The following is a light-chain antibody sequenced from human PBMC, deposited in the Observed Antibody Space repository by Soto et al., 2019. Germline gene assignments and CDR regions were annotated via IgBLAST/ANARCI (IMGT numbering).Light chain of an antibody. Sequence: QSALTQPASVSGSPGQSITISCTGTTSDVGGYSFVSWYQLHPGKAPKLMIYEVSNRPSGVSNRFSGSKSGNTASLTISGLQAEDESDYYCSSYAGSYTFVVFGGGTKLTVL. CDR3: SSYAGSYTFVV. J-gene: IGLJ2*01. CDR1: TSDVGGYSF. V-gene: IGLV2-14*01. CDR2: EVS.